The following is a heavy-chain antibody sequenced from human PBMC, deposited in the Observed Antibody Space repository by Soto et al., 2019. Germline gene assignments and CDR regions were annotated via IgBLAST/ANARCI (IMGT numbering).Heavy chain of an antibody. CDR2: VYADGAT. J-gene: IGHJ4*02. D-gene: IGHD3-10*01. CDR3: ARSGGGLDY. V-gene: IGHV3-66*01. Sequence: EVQLVESGGGLVQPGESLRLSCAASGFTVSNYHMTWVRQAPGKGLEWVSAVYADGATSHADSVKDRFTGSRDNSRNTLNLQMSGLRAEDTAVYYCARSGGGLDYWGQGTLVTVSS. CDR1: GFTVSNYH.